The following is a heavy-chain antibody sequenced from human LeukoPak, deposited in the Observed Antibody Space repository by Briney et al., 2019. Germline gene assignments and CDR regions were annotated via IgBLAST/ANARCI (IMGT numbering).Heavy chain of an antibody. Sequence: ASVKVSCKASGGTFSSYAISWVRQAPGQGLEWMGGIIPIFGTANYAQKFQGRVTMTRDTSISTAYMELSRLRSDDTAVYYCARDLYLGTYNLDYWGQGTLVTVSS. CDR3: ARDLYLGTYNLDY. CDR2: IIPIFGTA. CDR1: GGTFSSYA. J-gene: IGHJ4*02. D-gene: IGHD1-1*01. V-gene: IGHV1-69*05.